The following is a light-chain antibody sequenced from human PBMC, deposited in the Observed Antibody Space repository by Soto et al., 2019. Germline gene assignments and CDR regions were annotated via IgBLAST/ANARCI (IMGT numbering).Light chain of an antibody. V-gene: IGKV3-20*01. Sequence: EVVLTQSPGTLSLSPGERVTLSCRASQSISSIYLAWYQQKPGQAPRLVIYATSSRATGIPDRFSGSGSGTDFTLTISRLEPEDFAVYYCQQYGDGTSPRYSFGQGTRLDIK. CDR1: QSISSIY. J-gene: IGKJ2*03. CDR3: QQYGDGTSPRYS. CDR2: ATS.